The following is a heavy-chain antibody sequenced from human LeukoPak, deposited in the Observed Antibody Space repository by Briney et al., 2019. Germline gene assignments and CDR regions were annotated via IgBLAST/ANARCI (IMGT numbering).Heavy chain of an antibody. CDR1: GYSFVGYG. V-gene: IGHV1-18*01. Sequence: ASVKVSCKASGYSFVGYGITWVRQAPGQGLEWMGWFNPENGNTNYAQKAQGRVTMTADTSTSTSYMELRSLRSDDTAVYYCARGKYQSLDFWGQGTLVTVSS. J-gene: IGHJ4*02. CDR3: ARGKYQSLDF. D-gene: IGHD2-2*01. CDR2: FNPENGNT.